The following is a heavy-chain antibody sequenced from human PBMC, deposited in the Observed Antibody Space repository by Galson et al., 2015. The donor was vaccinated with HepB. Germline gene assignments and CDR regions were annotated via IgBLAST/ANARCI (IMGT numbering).Heavy chain of an antibody. J-gene: IGHJ4*02. V-gene: IGHV4-30-2*01. CDR3: ARSRQTDVIDY. CDR1: GGSISSGGYS. CDR2: IYHSGST. Sequence: LSLTCAVSGGSISSGGYSWSWIRQPPGKGLEWIGYIYHSGSTYYNPSLKSRVTISVDRSKNQFSLKLSSVTAADTAVYYCARSRQTDVIDYWGQGTLVTVSS. D-gene: IGHD3-16*01.